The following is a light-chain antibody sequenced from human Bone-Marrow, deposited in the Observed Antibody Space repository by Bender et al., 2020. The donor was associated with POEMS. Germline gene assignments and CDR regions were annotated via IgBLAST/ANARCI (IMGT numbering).Light chain of an antibody. CDR3: ATWDDSLNGWV. CDR2: NNS. CDR1: SSKFGSYP. Sequence: QSVLTQPPSSSGTPGQRFTISCSGSSSKFGSYPVNWYQQLPGAAPKLVIFNNSQRPSGDPDRFSGSNSGTSASLAISGLLSDDEADFYCATWDDSLNGWVFGGGTKLTVL. V-gene: IGLV1-44*01. J-gene: IGLJ3*02.